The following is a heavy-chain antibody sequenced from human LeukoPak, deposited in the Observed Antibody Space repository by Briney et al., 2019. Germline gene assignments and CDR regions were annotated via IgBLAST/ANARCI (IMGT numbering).Heavy chain of an antibody. J-gene: IGHJ5*02. CDR2: INPDSGAT. CDR3: AREILFYVS. CDR1: GYTFSVNF. Sequence: ASVKVSFKASGYTFSVNFMHWVRQAPGQGLEWMGWINPDSGATAYARRFQGRVTLTSDTSVSTAYMQLRSLKFDDTAVYFCAREILFYVSWGQGTLVTVSS. V-gene: IGHV1-2*02. D-gene: IGHD2/OR15-2a*01.